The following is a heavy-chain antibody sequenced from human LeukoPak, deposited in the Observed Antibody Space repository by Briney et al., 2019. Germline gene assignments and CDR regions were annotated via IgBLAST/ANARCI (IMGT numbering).Heavy chain of an antibody. J-gene: IGHJ4*02. CDR3: AGNYYGSGSYLSFDY. CDR2: INPNSGGT. D-gene: IGHD3-10*01. CDR1: GYTFTGYY. Sequence: AASVKVSCKASGYTFTGYYMHWVRQAPGQGLEWMGWINPNSGGTNYAQKFQGWVTMTRDTSISTAYMELSRLRSDDTAVYYCAGNYYGSGSYLSFDYWGQGTLVTVSS. V-gene: IGHV1-2*04.